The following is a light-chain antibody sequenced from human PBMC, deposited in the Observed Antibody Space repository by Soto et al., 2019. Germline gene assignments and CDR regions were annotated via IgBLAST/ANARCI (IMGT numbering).Light chain of an antibody. CDR1: QSISTY. J-gene: IGKJ3*01. CDR3: QQSYKTPYT. V-gene: IGKV1-39*01. Sequence: DIQMTQSPSSLSASVGDRVSITCRASQSISTYLNWYQQKPGEAPKLLIDGAYTLQTGVPSRFSGSGSGTEFTLNISSLQPEDSATYSCQQSYKTPYTFGPGTKVEIK. CDR2: GAY.